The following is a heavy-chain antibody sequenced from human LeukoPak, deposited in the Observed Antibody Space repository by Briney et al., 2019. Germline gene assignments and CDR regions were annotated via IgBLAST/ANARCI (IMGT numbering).Heavy chain of an antibody. CDR2: ISYDGSNK. D-gene: IGHD3-10*01. V-gene: IGHV3-30*04. CDR3: ARDSGGSGSYYGTFDS. Sequence: QPGRSLRLSCAASGFTFSSYAMHWVRQAPGKGLEWVAVISYDGSNKYYADSVKGRFTISRDNSENTLDLQMNSLRAEDTAVYYCARDSGGSGSYYGTFDSWGQGTLVTVSS. CDR1: GFTFSSYA. J-gene: IGHJ4*02.